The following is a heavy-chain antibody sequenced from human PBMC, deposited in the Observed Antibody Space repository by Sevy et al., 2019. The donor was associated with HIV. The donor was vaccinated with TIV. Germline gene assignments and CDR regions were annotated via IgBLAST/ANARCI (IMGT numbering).Heavy chain of an antibody. D-gene: IGHD3-22*01. J-gene: IGHJ4*02. CDR2: ISAYNGNT. CDR3: ARDLGGYYDSSGYYPIDY. Sequence: ASVKVSCKASGYTFTSYGISWVRQAPGQGLEWMGWISAYNGNTNYAQKLQGRVTMTTDTSTSTAYKELRSLRSDDTALYFCARDLGGYYDSSGYYPIDYWGQGTLVTVSS. CDR1: GYTFTSYG. V-gene: IGHV1-18*01.